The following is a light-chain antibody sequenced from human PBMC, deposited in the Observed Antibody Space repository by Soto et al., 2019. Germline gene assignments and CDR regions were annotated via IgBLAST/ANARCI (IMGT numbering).Light chain of an antibody. CDR1: QSINSY. J-gene: IGKJ1*01. Sequence: DIQMTQSPSSLSASVGDRVTITCRTSQSINSYLNWYQQKPGKAPKLLIYGASSLQSGVPLRFSGSGSGTDFTLTISSLQPEDFATYYCQESYSNLWGTCGQGTKVDIK. V-gene: IGKV1-39*01. CDR3: QESYSNLWGT. CDR2: GAS.